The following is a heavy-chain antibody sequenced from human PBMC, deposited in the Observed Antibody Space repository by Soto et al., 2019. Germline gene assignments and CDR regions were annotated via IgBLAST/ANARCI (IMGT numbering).Heavy chain of an antibody. V-gene: IGHV6-1*01. D-gene: IGHD3-10*01. J-gene: IGHJ3*02. Sequence: SQTLSLTCAISGDSVSSNSAAWNWLRQSPSRGLEWLGRTYYRSKWYNDYVVSVKSRITINPDSSKNQFSLQLNSVTPEDTAVYYCARERGVLSEAFDIWGQGTVVTV. CDR2: TYYRSKWYN. CDR1: GDSVSSNSAA. CDR3: ARERGVLSEAFDI.